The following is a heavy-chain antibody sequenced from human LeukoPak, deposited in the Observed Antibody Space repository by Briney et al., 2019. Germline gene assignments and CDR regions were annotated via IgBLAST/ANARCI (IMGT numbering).Heavy chain of an antibody. Sequence: GASVKVSCKASGYTFTSYYMHWVRQAPGQGLEWMGIINPSGGSTSYAQKFQGRVTMTRDTSTSTAYMELSSLRSEDTAVYYCARDRQFVSGSYYFDYWGQGTLVTVSS. D-gene: IGHD1-26*01. V-gene: IGHV1-46*01. J-gene: IGHJ4*02. CDR2: INPSGGST. CDR3: ARDRQFVSGSYYFDY. CDR1: GYTFTSYY.